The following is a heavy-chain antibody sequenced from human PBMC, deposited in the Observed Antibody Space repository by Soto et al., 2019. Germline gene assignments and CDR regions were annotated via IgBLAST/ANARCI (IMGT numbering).Heavy chain of an antibody. J-gene: IGHJ4*02. V-gene: IGHV3-66*01. D-gene: IGHD6-13*01. CDR1: GFTVSNNY. CDR3: ARDPYSST. CDR2: IYSGGTT. Sequence: EVQLVESGGGLVQPGGSLRLSCAASGFTVSNNYMNWVRQAPGKGLEWVSLIYSGGTTYYADSVKGRFTISRDNSKNTLYLQMNSLRDEDTAVYYCARDPYSSTWGQGTLVTVSS.